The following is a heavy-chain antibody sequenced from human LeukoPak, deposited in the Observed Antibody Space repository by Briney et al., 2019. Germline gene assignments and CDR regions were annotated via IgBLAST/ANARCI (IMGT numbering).Heavy chain of an antibody. V-gene: IGHV4-39*02. Sequence: SETLSLTCSVSGGSISSRSYYWGWIRQPPGKGLEWIGSIHYSGSTHYSPSLKSRVTISVDRSKNHFSLKLSSVTAADTAVYYCARPGAKMTTEDCYFDLWGRGTLVTVSS. D-gene: IGHD4/OR15-4a*01. J-gene: IGHJ2*01. CDR2: IHYSGST. CDR3: ARPGAKMTTEDCYFDL. CDR1: GGSISSRSYY.